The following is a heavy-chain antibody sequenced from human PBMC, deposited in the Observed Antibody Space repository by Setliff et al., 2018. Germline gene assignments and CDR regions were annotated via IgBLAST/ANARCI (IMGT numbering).Heavy chain of an antibody. CDR1: GGSISSYY. CDR2: IYTSGRT. D-gene: IGHD4-4*01. J-gene: IGHJ6*03. Sequence: SETLSLTCTVSGGSISSYYWSWIRQPAGKGLEWIGRIYTSGRTNYNPSLKSRVTMSVDTSKNQFSLKLSSVTAADTAVYYCARVSTVTTWPYYYYMDVWGKGTTVTVSS. CDR3: ARVSTVTTWPYYYYMDV. V-gene: IGHV4-4*07.